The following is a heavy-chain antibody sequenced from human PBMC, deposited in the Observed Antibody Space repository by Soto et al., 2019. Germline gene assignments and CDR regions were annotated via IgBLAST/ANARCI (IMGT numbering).Heavy chain of an antibody. CDR2: ISSSSSTI. D-gene: IGHD3-3*01. CDR1: GFTFSSYS. Sequence: GGSLRLSCAASGFTFSSYSMNWVRQAPGKGLEWVSYISSSSSTIYYADSVKGRFTISRDNAKNSLYLQMNSLRAEDTAVYYCARDQAIFGVVFSAPYYGMDVWGQGTTVTVS. CDR3: ARDQAIFGVVFSAPYYGMDV. J-gene: IGHJ6*02. V-gene: IGHV3-48*01.